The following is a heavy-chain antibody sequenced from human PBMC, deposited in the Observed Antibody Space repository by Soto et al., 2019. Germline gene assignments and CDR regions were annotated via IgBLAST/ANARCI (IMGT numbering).Heavy chain of an antibody. CDR3: ARDRGPAAPYYYYYGMDV. CDR1: GYTFTSYG. J-gene: IGHJ6*02. CDR2: ISAYNGNT. V-gene: IGHV1-18*01. D-gene: IGHD2-2*01. Sequence: ASVKVSCKASGYTFTSYGISWVRQAPGQGLEWMGWISAYNGNTNYAQKLQARDTMTTDTSTSTAYMELRSLRSDDTDVYYCARDRGPAAPYYYYYGMDVWGRGTTVAVSS.